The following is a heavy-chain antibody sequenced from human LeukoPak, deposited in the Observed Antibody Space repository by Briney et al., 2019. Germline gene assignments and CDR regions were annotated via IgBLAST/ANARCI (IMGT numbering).Heavy chain of an antibody. CDR1: GFAFSSYA. CDR2: ISWNSGSI. CDR3: AKLYRAGLPFDY. J-gene: IGHJ4*02. V-gene: IGHV3-9*01. Sequence: GGSLRLSCAASGFAFSSYAMNWVRQAPGKGLEWVSGISWNSGSIGYADSVKGRFTISRDNAKNSLYLQMNSLRAEDTALYYCAKLYRAGLPFDYWGQGTLVTVSS. D-gene: IGHD6-19*01.